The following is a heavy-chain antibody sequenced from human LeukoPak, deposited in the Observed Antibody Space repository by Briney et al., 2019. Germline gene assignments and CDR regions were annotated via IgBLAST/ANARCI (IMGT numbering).Heavy chain of an antibody. CDR3: ASFPGDYGGNSDYFDY. Sequence: SETLSLTCAVYDGSFSGYYWSWIRQPPGKGLEWIGEINHSGSTNYNPSLKSRVTISVDTSKNQFSLKLSSVTAADTAVYYCASFPGDYGGNSDYFDYWGQGTLVTVSS. V-gene: IGHV4-34*01. J-gene: IGHJ4*02. CDR1: DGSFSGYY. D-gene: IGHD4-23*01. CDR2: INHSGST.